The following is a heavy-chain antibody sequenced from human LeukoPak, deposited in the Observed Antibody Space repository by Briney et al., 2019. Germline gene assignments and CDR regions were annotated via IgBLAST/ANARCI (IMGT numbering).Heavy chain of an antibody. CDR2: ISYDGSNK. CDR1: GFTFSSYG. CDR3: YYDFWSGYYGGGDY. J-gene: IGHJ4*02. D-gene: IGHD3-3*01. Sequence: GGSPKLSCAASGFTFSSYGMHWVRQAPGKGLEWVAVISYDGSNKHYADSVKGRFTISRDNSKNTLYLQMNSLRAEDTAVYYCYYDFWSGYYGGGDYWGQGTLVTVSS. V-gene: IGHV3-30*03.